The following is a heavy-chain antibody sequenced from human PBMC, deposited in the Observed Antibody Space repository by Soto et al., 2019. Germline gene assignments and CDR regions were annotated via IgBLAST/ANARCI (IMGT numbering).Heavy chain of an antibody. D-gene: IGHD2-15*01. Sequence: PGGSLRLSCAASGFTFSSYAMSWVRQAPGKGLEWVSGIDGSGRNTYYADSVKGRFTISRDNSKNTLSVQMDSLRVEDTALYYCAKYGGSVCSGGTCYFQAPDYGGQGTLVTVSS. V-gene: IGHV3-23*01. CDR1: GFTFSSYA. CDR3: AKYGGSVCSGGTCYFQAPDY. J-gene: IGHJ4*02. CDR2: IDGSGRNT.